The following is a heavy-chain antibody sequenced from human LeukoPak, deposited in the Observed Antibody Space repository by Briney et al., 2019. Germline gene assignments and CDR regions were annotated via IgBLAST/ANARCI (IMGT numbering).Heavy chain of an antibody. D-gene: IGHD3-10*01. V-gene: IGHV3-48*03. J-gene: IGHJ4*02. CDR1: GFTLSSYE. Sequence: GGSLRLSCAASGFTLSSYEMNWVRQAPGKGLEWVSYISSSGSTIYYADSVKGRFTISRDNAKNSLYLQMNSLRAEDTAVYYCARTYYYGSGSYTLDYWGQGTLVTVSS. CDR3: ARTYYYGSGSYTLDY. CDR2: ISSSGSTI.